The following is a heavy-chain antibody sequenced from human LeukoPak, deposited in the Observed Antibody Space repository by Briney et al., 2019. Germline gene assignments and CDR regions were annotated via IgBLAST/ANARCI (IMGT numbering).Heavy chain of an antibody. V-gene: IGHV3-21*01. CDR3: ARDVLRYYYDSSEGGY. CDR1: GFTLSTYS. Sequence: GGSLRLSCAASGFTLSTYSMNWVRQAPGKGLEWVSSISSSSSYIYYADSVKGRFTISRDNAKNSLYLQMNSLRAEDTAVYYCARDVLRYYYDSSEGGYWGQGTLVTVSS. J-gene: IGHJ4*02. CDR2: ISSSSSYI. D-gene: IGHD3-22*01.